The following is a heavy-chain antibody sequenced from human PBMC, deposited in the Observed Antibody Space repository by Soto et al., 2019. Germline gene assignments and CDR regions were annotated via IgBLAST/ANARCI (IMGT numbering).Heavy chain of an antibody. CDR1: GFSLSVYGVR. Sequence: SGPTLVNPTQTLTLTCSFSGFSLSVYGVRVVWFRQPPGETLEWLALIHWNDDKRYSPYLKSRLTITKDTSKNQVVLTLTNLDPLDTGTYFCAHTKDSSGFLTSWGQGILVTVSS. V-gene: IGHV2-5*01. CDR2: IHWNDDK. D-gene: IGHD3-22*01. CDR3: AHTKDSSGFLTS. J-gene: IGHJ5*02.